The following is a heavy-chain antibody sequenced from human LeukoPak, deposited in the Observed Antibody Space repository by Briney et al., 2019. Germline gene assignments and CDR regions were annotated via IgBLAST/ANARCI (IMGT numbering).Heavy chain of an antibody. Sequence: ASVKVSCKASGYTFSNYAIHWVRQAPGQGLEWMGWINAGNGDTKYSQNLQGRVTITRDTSASIVYMELSSLRSEDTAVYYCARGIWSDHLVAYFLDPWGQGTLVTVSS. CDR3: ARGIWSDHLVAYFLDP. CDR2: INAGNGDT. D-gene: IGHD5-12*01. J-gene: IGHJ5*02. CDR1: GYTFSNYA. V-gene: IGHV1-3*01.